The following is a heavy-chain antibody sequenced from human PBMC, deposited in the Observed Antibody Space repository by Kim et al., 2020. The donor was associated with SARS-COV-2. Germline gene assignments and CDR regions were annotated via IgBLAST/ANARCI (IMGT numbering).Heavy chain of an antibody. V-gene: IGHV4-39*07. CDR2: IYYSGST. CDR3: ARDPVATIQEVYYYYYGMDV. Sequence: SETLSLTCTVSGGSISSSSYYWGWIRQPPGKGLEWIGSIYYSGSTYYNPSLKSRVTISVDTSKNQFSLKLSSVTAADTAVYYCARDPVATIQEVYYYYYGMDVWGQGTTVTVSS. CDR1: GGSISSSSYY. D-gene: IGHD5-12*01. J-gene: IGHJ6*02.